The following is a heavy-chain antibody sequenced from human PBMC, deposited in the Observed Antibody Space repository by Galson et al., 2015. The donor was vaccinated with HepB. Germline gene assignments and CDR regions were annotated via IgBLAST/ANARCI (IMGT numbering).Heavy chain of an antibody. CDR1: GYTFTAYY. Sequence: SVKVSCKASGYTFTAYYIHWVRQAPGQGLEWMGVINPSSGGTNYAQKFQGRVTMTRDTSTSTVYMDLSSLKSDDTAIYYCARGADLGYCSGKNCYHPQSLNNWGQGTLVTVSS. V-gene: IGHV1-46*01. J-gene: IGHJ4*02. D-gene: IGHD2-15*01. CDR3: ARGADLGYCSGKNCYHPQSLNN. CDR2: INPSSGGT.